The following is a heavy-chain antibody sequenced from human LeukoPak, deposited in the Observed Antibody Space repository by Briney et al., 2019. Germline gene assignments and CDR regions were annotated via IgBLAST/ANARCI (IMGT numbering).Heavy chain of an antibody. D-gene: IGHD5-24*01. CDR1: GGSISSYY. CDR3: ARDGGYRDGYKPYFDL. J-gene: IGHJ2*01. Sequence: PSETLSLTCTISGGSISSYYWSWIRQPPGKGLKWIGYIYYSGSTNYNPSLKSRVTISVDTSKNQFSLKLSSVTAADTAVYYCARDGGYRDGYKPYFDLWGRGTLVTVSS. CDR2: IYYSGST. V-gene: IGHV4-59*01.